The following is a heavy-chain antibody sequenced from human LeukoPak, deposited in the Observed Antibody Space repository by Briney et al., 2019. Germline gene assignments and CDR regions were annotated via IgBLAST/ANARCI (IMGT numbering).Heavy chain of an antibody. CDR3: AREGTAGTNHNWFDP. CDR2: ISYSGST. D-gene: IGHD1-1*01. V-gene: IGHV4-59*01. CDR1: GGSISSYY. Sequence: PSETLYLTCNASGGSISSYYWSWIRQPPGQGLEWIGYISYSGSTNFNPSLKSRVTISVDTSKNQFSLKLSSVTAADTAVYYCAREGTAGTNHNWFDPWGQGTLVTVSS. J-gene: IGHJ5*02.